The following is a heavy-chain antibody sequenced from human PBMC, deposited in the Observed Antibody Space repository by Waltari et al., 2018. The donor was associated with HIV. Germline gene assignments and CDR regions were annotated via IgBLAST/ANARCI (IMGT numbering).Heavy chain of an antibody. CDR1: GYTFTGYS. CDR2: INPNSGGT. V-gene: IGHV1-2*02. CDR3: ARDWQQWLVRGGAFDI. D-gene: IGHD6-19*01. Sequence: QVQLVQSGAEVKKPGASVKVSCKASGYTFTGYSMHWVRQAPGQGLEWMGWINPNSGGTNYAQKFQGRVTMTRDTSISTAYMELSRLRSDDTAVYYCARDWQQWLVRGGAFDIWGQGTMVTVSS. J-gene: IGHJ3*02.